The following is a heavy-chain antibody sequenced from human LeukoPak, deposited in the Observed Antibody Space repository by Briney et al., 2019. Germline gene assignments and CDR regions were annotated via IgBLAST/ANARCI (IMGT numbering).Heavy chain of an antibody. D-gene: IGHD6-6*01. Sequence: GGSLRLSCAASGFTVSNAWMSWVRPAPGKGLEWVGRIKSKTDGGTTDYAAPVKGRFTISRDDSKNTLYLQMNSLKTEDTAVFYCTSHEYSSLPFDYWGEGTLVTVSS. CDR3: TSHEYSSLPFDY. J-gene: IGHJ4*02. V-gene: IGHV3-15*01. CDR1: GFTVSNAW. CDR2: IKSKTDGGTT.